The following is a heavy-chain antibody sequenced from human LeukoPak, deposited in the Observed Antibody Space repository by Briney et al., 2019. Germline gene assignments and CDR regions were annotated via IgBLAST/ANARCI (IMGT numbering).Heavy chain of an antibody. J-gene: IGHJ3*02. CDR3: ARVHNGYSGYDLDAFDI. V-gene: IGHV4-4*07. CDR2: IYTSGST. D-gene: IGHD5-12*01. Sequence: SETLSLTCTVSGGSIRSYYWSWIRQPAGKGLEWIGRIYTSGSTNYNPSLKSRVTMSVDTSKNQFSLKLSSVTAADTAVYYCARVHNGYSGYDLDAFDIWGQGTMVTVSS. CDR1: GGSIRSYY.